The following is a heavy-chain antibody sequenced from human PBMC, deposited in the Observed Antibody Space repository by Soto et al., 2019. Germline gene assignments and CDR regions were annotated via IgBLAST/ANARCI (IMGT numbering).Heavy chain of an antibody. CDR3: ASPDGYNYGYFDY. D-gene: IGHD5-12*01. CDR2: IYYSGST. CDR1: GGSISSSSYY. Sequence: NPSETLSLTCTVSGGSISSSSYYWGWIRQPPGKGLEWIGSIYYSGSTYYNPSLKSRVTISVDTSKNQFSLKLSSVTAADTAVYYCASPDGYNYGYFDYWGQGTLVTVSS. J-gene: IGHJ4*02. V-gene: IGHV4-39*01.